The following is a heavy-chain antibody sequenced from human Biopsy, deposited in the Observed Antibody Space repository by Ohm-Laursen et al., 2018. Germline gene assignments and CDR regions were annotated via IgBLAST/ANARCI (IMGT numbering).Heavy chain of an antibody. D-gene: IGHD5-12*01. CDR2: IHYTGHI. CDR1: GDTISTYY. V-gene: IGHV4-59*08. Sequence: SQTLSLTCTVSGDTISTYYWNWIRQTPGKGLEWIGYIHYTGHIRINPSLNSRATISVDTSKDQFSLKLSSLTAVDTAIYYCARNRVDVVKVTTIGWNFDLWGRGTLVTVS. J-gene: IGHJ2*01. CDR3: ARNRVDVVKVTTIGWNFDL.